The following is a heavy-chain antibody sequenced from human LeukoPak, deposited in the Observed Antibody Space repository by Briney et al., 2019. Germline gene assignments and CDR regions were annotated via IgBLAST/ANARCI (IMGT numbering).Heavy chain of an antibody. CDR2: IKGEGRRI. CDR1: GFNLRTYW. V-gene: IGHV3-74*01. Sequence: GGSLRLSCAVTGFNLRTYWIHWVRHSPGRGLEWVARIKGEGRRISYADSVRGRFTISRDNAKNTAYLQMNSLRAEDTALYYCAREPGYYFYGMVVWGQGTTVVVSS. J-gene: IGHJ6*02. CDR3: AREPGYYFYGMVV.